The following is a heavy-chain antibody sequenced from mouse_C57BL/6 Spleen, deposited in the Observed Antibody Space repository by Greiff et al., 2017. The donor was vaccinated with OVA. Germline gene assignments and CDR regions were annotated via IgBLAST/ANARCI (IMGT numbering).Heavy chain of an antibody. J-gene: IGHJ3*01. CDR1: GYTFTDYS. V-gene: IGHV1-62-2*01. CDR2: FYPGGGSN. D-gene: IGHD2-2*01. Sequence: QVQLQQSGAELVKPGASVKLSCKASGYTFTDYSIHWVKQRPGQGLEWIGWFYPGGGSNKYNEKFKDKATLTADKSSSTVYMELSRLTSEDSAVYFCARREDHGNDFAYWGQGTLVTVSA. CDR3: ARREDHGNDFAY.